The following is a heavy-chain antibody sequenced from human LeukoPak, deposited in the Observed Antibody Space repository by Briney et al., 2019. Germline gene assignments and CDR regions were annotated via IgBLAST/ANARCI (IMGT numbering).Heavy chain of an antibody. Sequence: GGSLRLSCAASGFTFSTYSMNWVRQAPGKGLEWVSFISSSSEYIYYANSVKGRFTISRDNAKNSLYLQVNSLRAEDTAVYYCARVQTPYPGGDEIGYWGQGTLVTVSS. CDR3: ARVQTPYPGGDEIGY. V-gene: IGHV3-21*01. CDR2: ISSSSEYI. D-gene: IGHD3-16*01. J-gene: IGHJ4*02. CDR1: GFTFSTYS.